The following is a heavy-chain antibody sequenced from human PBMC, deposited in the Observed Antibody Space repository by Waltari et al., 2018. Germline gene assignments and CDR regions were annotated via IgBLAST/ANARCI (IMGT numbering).Heavy chain of an antibody. CDR1: GYTFTSYG. CDR3: ARDAGGWSSSGYDAFDI. V-gene: IGHV1-18*01. CDR2: ISAYNGNT. J-gene: IGHJ3*02. D-gene: IGHD3-22*01. Sequence: QVQLVQSGAEVKKPGASVKVSCKASGYTFTSYGISWVRQAPGQGLEWMGWISAYNGNTNYAQKLQGRVTMTTDTSTSTAYMELRSLRSDDTAVYYCARDAGGWSSSGYDAFDIWGQGTMVTVSS.